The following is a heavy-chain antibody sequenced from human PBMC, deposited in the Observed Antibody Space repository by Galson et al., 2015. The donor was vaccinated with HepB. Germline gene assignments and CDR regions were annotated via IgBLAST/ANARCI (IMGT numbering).Heavy chain of an antibody. D-gene: IGHD1-26*01. V-gene: IGHV3-7*03. J-gene: IGHJ1*01. CDR3: ARQSGSFFSDAEDFQY. CDR1: GFTFSNYW. Sequence: SLRLSCAASGFTFSNYWMSWVRQAPGKGLEWVANIRQDGSAKYYVDSVKGRFTISRDNAKNSLYLQMNSLRAEDTAVYYCARQSGSFFSDAEDFQYWGQGTLVTVSS. CDR2: IRQDGSAK.